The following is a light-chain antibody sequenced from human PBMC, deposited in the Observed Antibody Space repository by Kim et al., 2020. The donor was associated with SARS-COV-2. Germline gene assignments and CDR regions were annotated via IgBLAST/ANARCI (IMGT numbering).Light chain of an antibody. CDR2: STD. Sequence: QTVVTQEPSLSVSPGGTVTLTCGLRSGSVSTGHYPSWSQQKTGQVPRTLIYSTDTRSSGVPRRFSGAIVGNKAALTITGAQADYESDYYCMLYMGNGISVFGGGTQLTVL. CDR3: MLYMGNGISV. V-gene: IGLV8-61*01. J-gene: IGLJ3*02. CDR1: SGSVSTGHY.